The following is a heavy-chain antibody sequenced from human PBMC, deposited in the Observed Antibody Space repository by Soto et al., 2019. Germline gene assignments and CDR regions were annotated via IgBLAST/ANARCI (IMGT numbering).Heavy chain of an antibody. CDR1: GLTISSAVVC. CDR2: IYYSGST. Sequence: LSLMRSFFGLTISSAVVCWSCSQKHPLKGMEWLGYIYYSGSTYYNPSLKSRVTISVDTSKNQFSLKLSSVTAADTAVYYCARAREGGSTYCGGDSSQGNWFDPWGQGNLVNVS. D-gene: IGHD2-21*02. CDR3: ARAREGGSTYCGGDSSQGNWFDP. J-gene: IGHJ5*02. V-gene: IGHV4-31*02.